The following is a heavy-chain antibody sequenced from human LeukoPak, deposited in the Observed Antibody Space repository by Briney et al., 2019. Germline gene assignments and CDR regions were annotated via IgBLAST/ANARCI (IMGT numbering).Heavy chain of an antibody. CDR1: GGSISSGSYY. CDR3: ATRSGPGGFACDI. J-gene: IGHJ3*02. D-gene: IGHD3-3*01. V-gene: IGHV4-61*02. CDR2: IYTSGST. Sequence: SETLSLTCTVSGGSISSGSYYWSWIRQPAGKGLEWIGRIYTSGSTNYNPSLKSRVTISVDTFKNQFSLKLSSVTAADTAVYYCATRSGPGGFACDIWGQGTMVTVSS.